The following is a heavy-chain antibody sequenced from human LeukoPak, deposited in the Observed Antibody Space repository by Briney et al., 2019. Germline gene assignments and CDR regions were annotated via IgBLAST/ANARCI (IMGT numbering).Heavy chain of an antibody. Sequence: PGGSLRPSCQASGFTFDAYAMDWVRQAPGKGLEWVSLINKDGSATYYADSVKGRFTISRDNSKNSLYLQMNSLRSEDTGLYYCAPWAFYHSLDVWGQGTTVTVSS. CDR2: INKDGSAT. J-gene: IGHJ6*02. CDR1: GFTFDAYA. V-gene: IGHV3-43*02. CDR3: APWAFYHSLDV. D-gene: IGHD1-26*01.